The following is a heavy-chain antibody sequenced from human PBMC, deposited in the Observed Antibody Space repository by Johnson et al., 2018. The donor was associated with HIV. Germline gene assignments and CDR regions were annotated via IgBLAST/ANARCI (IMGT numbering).Heavy chain of an antibody. CDR2: INWNGGST. CDR1: GFTFDDYG. V-gene: IGHV3-20*04. J-gene: IGHJ3*02. Sequence: EMQLVESGGGVVRPGGSLRLSCAASGFTFDDYGMSWVRQAPGKGLEWVSGINWNGGSTGYADSVKGRFTISRDNAKNSLYLQMNSLRAEDTALYYCERDKGSGGSCYDDDVFDIWGQGTMVTVSS. D-gene: IGHD2-15*01. CDR3: ERDKGSGGSCYDDDVFDI.